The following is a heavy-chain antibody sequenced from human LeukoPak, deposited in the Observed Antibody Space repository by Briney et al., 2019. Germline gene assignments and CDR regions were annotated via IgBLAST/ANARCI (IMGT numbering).Heavy chain of an antibody. V-gene: IGHV4-59*01. CDR3: ARYVDAFDI. Sequence: SETLSLTCTVSGGSISSYYWSWIRQPPGKGLEWIGYIYYSGNTNYDPSLKSRVTISVDTSKNQFSLKLSSVTAADTAVYYCARYVDAFDIWGQGTMVTVSS. CDR1: GGSISSYY. D-gene: IGHD3-16*01. CDR2: IYYSGNT. J-gene: IGHJ3*02.